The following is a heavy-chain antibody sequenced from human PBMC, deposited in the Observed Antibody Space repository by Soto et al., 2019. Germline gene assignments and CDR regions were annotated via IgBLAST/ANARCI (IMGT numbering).Heavy chain of an antibody. D-gene: IGHD3-9*01. V-gene: IGHV4-39*01. CDR1: GGSISSSSHY. CDR2: IYYSGST. J-gene: IGHJ5*02. Sequence: QLQLQESGPGLVKPSETLSLTCSVSGGSISSSSHYWGWIRQPPGKGLEWIGNIYYSGSTYYNPSLKSRVTLSVDTSKNQFSLKLSSVAAADTAVYYCAGRPYDISTGATWFDPWGQGTLVTVSS. CDR3: AGRPYDISTGATWFDP.